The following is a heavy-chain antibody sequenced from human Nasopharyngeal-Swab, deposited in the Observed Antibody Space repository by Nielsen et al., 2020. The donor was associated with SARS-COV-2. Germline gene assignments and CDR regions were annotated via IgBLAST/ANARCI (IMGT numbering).Heavy chain of an antibody. CDR3: ARGNGAFDY. Sequence: SETLSLTCAVYGGSFSGYYWSWIRQPPGKGLEWIGENNHSGSTNYNPSLKSRVTISVDTSKNQFSLKLSSVTAADTAVYYCARGNGAFDYWGQGTLVTVSS. CDR2: NNHSGST. CDR1: GGSFSGYY. D-gene: IGHD4-17*01. V-gene: IGHV4-34*01. J-gene: IGHJ4*02.